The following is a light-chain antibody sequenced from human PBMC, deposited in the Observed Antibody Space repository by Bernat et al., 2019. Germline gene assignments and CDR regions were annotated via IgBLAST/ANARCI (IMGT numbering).Light chain of an antibody. Sequence: QSALTQPPTASGSPGQSVTISCTGSSRDIGGYRYVSWFQQHPGKAPSLIIYEVSKRPSGVPDRFSASNSGSTASLTISGLRAEDEADYFCSSYVGSYNYVFGTGTKVVVL. J-gene: IGLJ1*01. V-gene: IGLV2-8*01. CDR1: SRDIGGYRY. CDR2: EVS. CDR3: SSYVGSYNYV.